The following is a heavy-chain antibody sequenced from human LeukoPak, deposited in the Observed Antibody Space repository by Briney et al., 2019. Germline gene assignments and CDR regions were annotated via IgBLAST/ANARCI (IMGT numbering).Heavy chain of an antibody. Sequence: GGSLRLSCATSGFTFVDYGLSWVRHAPGKGLEWLSAINWNGGITEYADSVKGRFTISRDNAKNSLYLQMDSLRAEDTAFYYCARDRMGTSYSVSHFDYWGQGTLVTVSS. D-gene: IGHD6-13*01. CDR1: GFTFVDYG. CDR3: ARDRMGTSYSVSHFDY. V-gene: IGHV3-20*04. CDR2: INWNGGIT. J-gene: IGHJ4*02.